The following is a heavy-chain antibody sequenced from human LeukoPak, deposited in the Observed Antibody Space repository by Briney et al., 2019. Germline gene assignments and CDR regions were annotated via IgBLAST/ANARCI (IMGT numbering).Heavy chain of an antibody. Sequence: PGGSLRLSCAASGYSFSTYAMSWVRQAPGKGLEGVSTISGSGGSTFYAESVKGRFTISRDNSKNTLYLHVNSLRVEDTAIYYCATASRTIGYWGQGTLVTVSS. D-gene: IGHD1-14*01. J-gene: IGHJ4*02. CDR2: ISGSGGST. CDR3: ATASRTIGY. CDR1: GYSFSTYA. V-gene: IGHV3-23*01.